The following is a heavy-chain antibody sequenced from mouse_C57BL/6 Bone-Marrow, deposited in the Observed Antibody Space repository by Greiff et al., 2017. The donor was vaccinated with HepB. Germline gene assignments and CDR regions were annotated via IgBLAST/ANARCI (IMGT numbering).Heavy chain of an antibody. D-gene: IGHD1-1*01. Sequence: QVQLQQSGAELARPGASVKLSCKASGYTFTSYGISWVKQRTGQGLEWIGEIYPRSGNNYYNEKFKGKATLTADKSSSTAYMELRSLTSEDSAVYFCARSPYYGRRDFAYWGQGTTLTVSS. V-gene: IGHV1-81*01. CDR2: IYPRSGNN. CDR1: GYTFTSYG. J-gene: IGHJ2*01. CDR3: ARSPYYGRRDFAY.